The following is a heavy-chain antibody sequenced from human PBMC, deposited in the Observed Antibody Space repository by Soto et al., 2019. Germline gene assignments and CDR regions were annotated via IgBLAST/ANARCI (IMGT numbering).Heavy chain of an antibody. J-gene: IGHJ4*02. Sequence: GASVKVSCKASGYTFTSYGISWVRQAPGQGLEWMGWISAYNGNTNYAQKLKGKVTMTTDTSTSTAYKELRSLKTDDTAVYYCARDVPAVAGAYYFDYWGQGTLVTVPS. V-gene: IGHV1-18*01. CDR2: ISAYNGNT. CDR3: ARDVPAVAGAYYFDY. D-gene: IGHD6-19*01. CDR1: GYTFTSYG.